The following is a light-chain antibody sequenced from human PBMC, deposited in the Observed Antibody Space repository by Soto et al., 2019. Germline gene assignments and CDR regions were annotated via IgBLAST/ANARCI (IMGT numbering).Light chain of an antibody. CDR3: QQYTHWPRT. J-gene: IGKJ1*01. CDR2: DAS. V-gene: IGKV3-15*01. CDR1: QTVRNN. Sequence: EVVLSQSPGTLSLSPGERATLSCRASQTVRNNYLAWYQQKPGQAPRLLIYDASTRATGIPSRFSGSGSGTEFTLTISSLQSEDFAVYYCQQYTHWPRTFGRGTKVDIK.